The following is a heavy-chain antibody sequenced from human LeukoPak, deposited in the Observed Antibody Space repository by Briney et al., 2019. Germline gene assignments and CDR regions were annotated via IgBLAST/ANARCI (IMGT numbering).Heavy chain of an antibody. Sequence: PGGTLRLSRAASGFTLSSYGTHWIRQPPGKGLEWIGYISDSGSTNYNTSLKSRVTISVDTSKNQFSLKLSSVTAADTAVYYCARTSRSGGSPPLDAFDSGGQGTMVTASS. CDR2: ISDSGST. V-gene: IGHV4-59*01. J-gene: IGHJ3*02. CDR3: ARTSRSGGSPPLDAFDS. D-gene: IGHD1-26*01. CDR1: GFTLSSYG.